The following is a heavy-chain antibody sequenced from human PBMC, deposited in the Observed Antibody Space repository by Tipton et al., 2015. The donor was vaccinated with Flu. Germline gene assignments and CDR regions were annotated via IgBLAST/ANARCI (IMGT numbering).Heavy chain of an antibody. CDR1: GGSISSSSYY. CDR2: IYYSGST. D-gene: IGHD3-3*01. CDR3: AGSRSGSFFDY. V-gene: IGHV4-39*01. J-gene: IGHJ4*02. Sequence: TLSLTCTVSGGSISSSSYYWGWIRQPPGKGLEWIGSIYYSGSTYYNPSLKSRVTISVDTSKNQFSLKLSSVTAADTAVYYCAGSRSGSFFDYWGQGTLVTVSS.